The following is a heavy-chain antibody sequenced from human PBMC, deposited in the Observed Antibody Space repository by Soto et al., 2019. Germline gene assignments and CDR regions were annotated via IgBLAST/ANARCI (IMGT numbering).Heavy chain of an antibody. CDR1: ELNFSSYA. D-gene: IGHD2-15*01. Sequence: GGPLILSCAASELNFSSYAMSWVSQDPGKGLEWVSAISGSGGSTYYADSVKGRFTISRDNSKNTLYLQMNSLRAEDTAVYYCAKEPSPVAARYYFDYWGQGTLVNVSS. V-gene: IGHV3-23*01. J-gene: IGHJ4*02. CDR2: ISGSGGST. CDR3: AKEPSPVAARYYFDY.